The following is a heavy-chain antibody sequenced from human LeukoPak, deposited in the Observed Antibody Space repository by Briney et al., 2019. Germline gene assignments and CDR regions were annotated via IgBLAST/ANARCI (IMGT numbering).Heavy chain of an antibody. Sequence: SGPGLVKPSETLSLTCTVSGGSISSSSYHWGWIRQPPGKGLGWIGSIYYSGSTYYNPSLKSRVTISVDTSKNQFSLKLSSVTAADTAVYYCARGEYSSGWFPPDYWGQGTLVTVSS. V-gene: IGHV4-39*01. CDR3: ARGEYSSGWFPPDY. CDR1: GGSISSSSYH. D-gene: IGHD6-19*01. CDR2: IYYSGST. J-gene: IGHJ4*02.